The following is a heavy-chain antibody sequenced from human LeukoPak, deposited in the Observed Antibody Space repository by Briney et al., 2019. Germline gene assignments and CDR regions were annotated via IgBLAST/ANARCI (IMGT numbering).Heavy chain of an antibody. Sequence: SETVSLTCTVSVGPLYGYYWSWMRQPAGKGLEWIGRMYNSESINYNPSLMSRVTTSIETSKNQFYLKLNSMTAADTAVYYCARDRSSSYTRDWFDPWGQGALVTVSS. CDR1: VGPLYGYY. J-gene: IGHJ5*02. D-gene: IGHD2-2*01. CDR2: MYNSESI. V-gene: IGHV4-4*07. CDR3: ARDRSSSYTRDWFDP.